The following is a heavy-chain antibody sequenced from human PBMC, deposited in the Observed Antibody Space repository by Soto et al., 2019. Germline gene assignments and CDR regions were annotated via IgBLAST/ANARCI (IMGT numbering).Heavy chain of an antibody. Sequence: GGSLRLSCAASGFTFSSYAMHWVRQAPGKGLEWVAVISYDGSNKYYADSVKGRFTISRDNSKNTLYLQMNSLRAEDTAVYYCARGYRSTSNTYYYYGMDVWGQGTTVTVSS. CDR1: GFTFSSYA. CDR2: ISYDGSNK. J-gene: IGHJ6*02. V-gene: IGHV3-30-3*01. D-gene: IGHD2-2*01. CDR3: ARGYRSTSNTYYYYGMDV.